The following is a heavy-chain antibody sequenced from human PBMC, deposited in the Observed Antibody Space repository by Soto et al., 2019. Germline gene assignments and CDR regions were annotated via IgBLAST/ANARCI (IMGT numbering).Heavy chain of an antibody. V-gene: IGHV3-30-3*01. CDR2: ISYDGSNK. J-gene: IGHJ4*02. Sequence: QVQLVESGGGVVQPGRSLRLSCAASGFTFSSYARHWVRQAPGKGLEWVAVISYDGSNKYYADSVKGRFTISRDNSKNTLYLQMNSLRAEDTAVYYCAREQLVFDYWGQGTLVTVSS. D-gene: IGHD1-1*01. CDR3: AREQLVFDY. CDR1: GFTFSSYA.